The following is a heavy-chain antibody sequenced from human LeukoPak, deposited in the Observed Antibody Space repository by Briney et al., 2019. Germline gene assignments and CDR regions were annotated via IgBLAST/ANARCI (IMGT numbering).Heavy chain of an antibody. Sequence: SETLSLTCTVSGGSFSSYYWGWVRQPAGKGLEWIGRIYASGNTNYNPSLKRRVTISRDTSKNQFSLRLTSVTAADTAVYYFARDYGCHYHFDYCGQGTLVTVSS. CDR2: IYASGNT. D-gene: IGHD3-10*01. V-gene: IGHV4-4*07. CDR1: GGSFSSYY. CDR3: ARDYGCHYHFDY. J-gene: IGHJ4*02.